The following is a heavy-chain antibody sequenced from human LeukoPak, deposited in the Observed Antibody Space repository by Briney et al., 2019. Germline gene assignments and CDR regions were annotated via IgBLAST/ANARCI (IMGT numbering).Heavy chain of an antibody. CDR2: IFSNDEK. V-gene: IGHV2-26*01. CDR3: ARIAFPYCSSTSCYMGYFDY. D-gene: IGHD2-2*02. J-gene: IGHJ4*02. Sequence: SGPVLVKPTETLTLTCTVSGFSLSNARMGVSWIRQPPGKALEWLAHIFSNDEKSYSTSLKSRLTISKDTSKSQVVLTMTNMDPVDTATYYCARIAFPYCSSTSCYMGYFDYWGQGTLVTVSS. CDR1: GFSLSNARMG.